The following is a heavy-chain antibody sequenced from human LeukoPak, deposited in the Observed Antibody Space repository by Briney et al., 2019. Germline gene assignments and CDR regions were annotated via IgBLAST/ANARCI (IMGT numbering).Heavy chain of an antibody. Sequence: SETLSLTCAVYGGSFSGYYWSWLRQPPGKGREGIGEINHSGSTNYNPSLKSQVTISVDTSKTQFSLKMTSMTATDTAVYYCARAPSSGYSYDYYFDYWGQGTLATVSS. CDR3: ARAPSSGYSYDYYFDY. J-gene: IGHJ4*02. V-gene: IGHV4-34*01. CDR1: GGSFSGYY. D-gene: IGHD5-18*01. CDR2: INHSGST.